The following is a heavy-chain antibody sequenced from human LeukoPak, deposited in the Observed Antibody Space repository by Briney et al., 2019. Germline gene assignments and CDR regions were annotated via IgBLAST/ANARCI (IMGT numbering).Heavy chain of an antibody. D-gene: IGHD6-19*01. Sequence: GGSLRLSCAASGFTYSSYWMTWFRQAPGKGLEWVANIKQDGGEKYYVDSVKGRFTISRDNAKNALYLQMNSLRAEDTAVYYCAGGSGWLSDCWGQGTLVTVSS. CDR2: IKQDGGEK. CDR3: AGGSGWLSDC. CDR1: GFTYSSYW. V-gene: IGHV3-7*01. J-gene: IGHJ4*02.